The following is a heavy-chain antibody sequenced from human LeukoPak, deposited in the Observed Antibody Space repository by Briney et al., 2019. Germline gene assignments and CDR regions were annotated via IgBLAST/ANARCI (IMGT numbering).Heavy chain of an antibody. CDR2: ISYIGIT. CDR1: GGSFSGYY. V-gene: IGHV4-59*01. D-gene: IGHD4-11*01. CDR3: ARDPTTVTKGFDI. J-gene: IGHJ3*02. Sequence: PSETLSLTCAVYGGSFSGYYWSWIRQPPGKGLEWIGYISYIGITNYNPSLKSRVTISIDTSKNQFSLRLRSVTAADTALYYCARDPTTVTKGFDIWGQGTVVTVSS.